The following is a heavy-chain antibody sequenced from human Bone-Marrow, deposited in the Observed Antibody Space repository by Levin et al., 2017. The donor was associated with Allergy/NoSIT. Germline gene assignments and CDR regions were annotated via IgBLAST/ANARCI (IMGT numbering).Heavy chain of an antibody. CDR1: GGSFSGYY. J-gene: IGHJ5*02. V-gene: IGHV4-34*01. D-gene: IGHD5-18*01. CDR2: INYSGTT. CDR3: ARMDTAVVGWFDP. Sequence: SSETLSLTCAVYGGSFSGYYWNWIRQPPGKGLEWIGEINYSGTTKYNPSLKTRVTISIDTSRNQFSLKLNSVTAADTAVYYCARMDTAVVGWFDPWGQGTLVTVSS.